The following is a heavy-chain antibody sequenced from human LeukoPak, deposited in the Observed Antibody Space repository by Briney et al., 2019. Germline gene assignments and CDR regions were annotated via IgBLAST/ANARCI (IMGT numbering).Heavy chain of an antibody. CDR2: INPDGNKK. CDR3: ARDLAYSRLDY. Sequence: GGSLRLSCAVSGLTFSSSWMDWVRQAPGKGLEWVASINPDGNKKYSADSVKGRFTISIDNAENSLYLQMNSLRVEDTAFYYCARDLAYSRLDYWGQGMLVTVSS. J-gene: IGHJ4*02. D-gene: IGHD5-18*01. CDR1: GLTFSSSW. V-gene: IGHV3-7*01.